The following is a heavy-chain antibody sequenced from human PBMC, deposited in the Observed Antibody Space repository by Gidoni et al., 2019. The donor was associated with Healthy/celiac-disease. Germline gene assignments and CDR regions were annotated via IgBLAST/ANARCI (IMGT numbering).Heavy chain of an antibody. CDR1: GGSFSGYY. CDR3: ASGGGGGARRVPYYYYMDV. Sequence: QVQLQQWGAGLLKPSETLSLTCAVYGGSFSGYYWSWSRQPPGKGLDRIGEINHSGTTNHNPSLNSRGTLSVDTSKNHGSLKLSSVTAADTAVYYCASGGGGGARRVPYYYYMDVWGKGTTVTVSS. CDR2: INHSGTT. D-gene: IGHD3-16*01. J-gene: IGHJ6*03. V-gene: IGHV4-34*01.